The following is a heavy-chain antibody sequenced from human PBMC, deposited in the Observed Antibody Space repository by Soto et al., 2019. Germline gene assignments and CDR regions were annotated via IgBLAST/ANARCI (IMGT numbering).Heavy chain of an antibody. D-gene: IGHD2-2*01. CDR1: GGSFSDYY. V-gene: IGHV4-34*01. CDR3: ARAHIVVVPAVKYYYYYYGMDV. CDR2: INHSGST. J-gene: IGHJ6*02. Sequence: SEPLSLTCAVYGGSFSDYYWSWIRQPPGKGLEWIGEINHSGSTNYNPSLKSRVTISVDTSKNQFSLKLSSVTAADTAVYYCARAHIVVVPAVKYYYYYYGMDVWGQGTTVTVS.